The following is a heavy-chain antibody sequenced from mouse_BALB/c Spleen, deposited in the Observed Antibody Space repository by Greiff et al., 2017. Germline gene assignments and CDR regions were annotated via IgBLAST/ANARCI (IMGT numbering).Heavy chain of an antibody. CDR2: ISDGGSYT. D-gene: IGHD2-14*01. Sequence: EVQVVESGGGLVKPGGSLKLSCAASGFTFSDYYMYWVRQTPEKRLEWVATISDGGSYTYYPDSVKGRFTIARDNAKNNLYLQMSSLKSEDTAMYYCARGRDYRYDDAMDYWGQGTSVTVSS. J-gene: IGHJ4*01. CDR3: ARGRDYRYDDAMDY. V-gene: IGHV5-4*02. CDR1: GFTFSDYY.